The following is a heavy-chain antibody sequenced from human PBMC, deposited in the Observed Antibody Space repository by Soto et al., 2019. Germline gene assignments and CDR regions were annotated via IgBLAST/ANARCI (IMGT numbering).Heavy chain of an antibody. J-gene: IGHJ3*02. CDR1: GFTFSDYY. CDR3: ASRDSSGYYYDNAFDI. Sequence: GGSLRLSCAASGFTFSDYYMSWIRQAPGKGLEWVSYISSSSSYTNYADSVKGRFTISRDNAKNSLYLQMNSLRAEDTAVYYCASRDSSGYYYDNAFDIWGQGTMVTVSS. D-gene: IGHD3-22*01. CDR2: ISSSSSYT. V-gene: IGHV3-11*06.